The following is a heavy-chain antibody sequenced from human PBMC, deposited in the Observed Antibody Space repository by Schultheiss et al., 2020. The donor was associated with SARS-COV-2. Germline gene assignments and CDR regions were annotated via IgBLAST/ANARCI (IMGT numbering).Heavy chain of an antibody. V-gene: IGHV4-34*01. CDR1: GGSFSGYY. Sequence: SETLSLTCAVYGGSFSGYYWSWIRQPPGKGLEWIGEINHSGSTNYNPSLKSRVTISVDTSKNQFSLKLSSVTAADTAVYYCARHGTIFGVVISNWFDPWGQGTLVTVSS. CDR2: INHSGST. D-gene: IGHD3-3*01. J-gene: IGHJ5*02. CDR3: ARHGTIFGVVISNWFDP.